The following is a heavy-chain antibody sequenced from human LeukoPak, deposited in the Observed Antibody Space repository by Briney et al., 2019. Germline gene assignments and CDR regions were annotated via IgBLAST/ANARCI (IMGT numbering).Heavy chain of an antibody. D-gene: IGHD6-13*01. CDR1: GFTFSDHY. CDR3: ARPTIAAAGNFEY. J-gene: IGHJ4*02. V-gene: IGHV3-11*03. Sequence: GGSLRLSCAASGFTFSDHYMSWIRQAPGKGLEWVSHISSFSNFRSYADSVNGRFTIPRDNAKNSLYLQVNSLRAEDTAVYYCARPTIAAAGNFEYWGQGTLVTVSS. CDR2: ISSFSNFR.